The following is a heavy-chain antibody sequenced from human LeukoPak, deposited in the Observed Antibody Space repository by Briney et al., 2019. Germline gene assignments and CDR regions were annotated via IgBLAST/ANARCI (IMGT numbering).Heavy chain of an antibody. D-gene: IGHD1-1*01. CDR3: ARIEEPGTPLNYYGMDV. CDR1: GYTFTSYG. Sequence: ASVKVSYKASGYTFTSYGISWVRQAPGQGLEWMGWISAYNGNTNYAQKLQGRVTMTTDTSTSTAYMELRSLRSDDTAVYYCARIEEPGTPLNYYGMDVWGQGTTVTVSS. V-gene: IGHV1-18*01. J-gene: IGHJ6*02. CDR2: ISAYNGNT.